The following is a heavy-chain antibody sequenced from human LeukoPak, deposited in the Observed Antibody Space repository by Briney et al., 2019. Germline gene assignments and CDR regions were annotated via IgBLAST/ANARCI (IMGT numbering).Heavy chain of an antibody. D-gene: IGHD3-22*01. Sequence: SETLSLTCAVSGYSISSGYYWGWIRQPPGKGLEWIGSIYHSGSTYYNPSLKSRVTISVDTSKNQFSLKLSSVTAADTAVYYCARHNGFYYYDSSGHAGYYYYYYMDVWGKGTTVTVSS. V-gene: IGHV4-38-2*01. CDR1: GYSISSGYY. CDR3: ARHNGFYYYDSSGHAGYYYYYYMDV. J-gene: IGHJ6*03. CDR2: IYHSGST.